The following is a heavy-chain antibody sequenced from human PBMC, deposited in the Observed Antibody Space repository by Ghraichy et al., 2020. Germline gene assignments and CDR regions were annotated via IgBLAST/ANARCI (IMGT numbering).Heavy chain of an antibody. D-gene: IGHD3-10*01. Sequence: ASVKVSCKASGYTFTSYAMHWVRHDPGQRLEWMGWINAGNGNTKYSQKFQGRVTITRDTSASTAYMELSSLRSEDTAVYYCARDDYYGSGSYNLPDYWGQGTLVTVSS. V-gene: IGHV1-3*01. CDR1: GYTFTSYA. J-gene: IGHJ4*02. CDR3: ARDDYYGSGSYNLPDY. CDR2: INAGNGNT.